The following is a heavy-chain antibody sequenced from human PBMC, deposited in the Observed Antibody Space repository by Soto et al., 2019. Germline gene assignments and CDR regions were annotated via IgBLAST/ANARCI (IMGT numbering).Heavy chain of an antibody. V-gene: IGHV1-3*01. D-gene: IGHD1-26*01. Sequence: GASVKVSCKASGYTFTSYAMHWVRQAPGQRLEWMGWINAGNGNTKYSQKFQGRVTITRDTSASTAYMELSSLRSEDTAVYYCARSYSGSYSPLYYYYYGMDVWVQGTTVTVCS. CDR2: INAGNGNT. CDR3: ARSYSGSYSPLYYYYYGMDV. CDR1: GYTFTSYA. J-gene: IGHJ6*02.